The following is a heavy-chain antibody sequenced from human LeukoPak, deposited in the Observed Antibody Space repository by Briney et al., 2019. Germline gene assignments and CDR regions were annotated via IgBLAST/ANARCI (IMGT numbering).Heavy chain of an antibody. J-gene: IGHJ4*02. CDR2: INSDGSST. CDR1: GFTFSSYW. V-gene: IGHV3-74*01. CDR3: ARDPAHYLRYGYFDY. D-gene: IGHD4-17*01. Sequence: GGSLRLSCAASGFTFSSYWMHWVRQAPGKGLVWVSRINSDGSSTSYADSVKGRFTISRDNAKNSLYLQMNSLRAEDSALYYCARDPAHYLRYGYFDYWGQGTLVTVSS.